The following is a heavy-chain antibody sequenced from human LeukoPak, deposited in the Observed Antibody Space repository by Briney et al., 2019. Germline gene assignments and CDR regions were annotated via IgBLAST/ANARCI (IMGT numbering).Heavy chain of an antibody. J-gene: IGHJ4*02. D-gene: IGHD6-13*01. Sequence: PGRSLRLSCAASGFTFSSYGMHWVRQAPGKGLEWVAVISYDGSNKYYADSVKGRFTISRDNSKNTLDLQMNSLRAEDTAVYYCAKDHIVAAGNGPCWGQGTLVTASS. CDR2: ISYDGSNK. CDR3: AKDHIVAAGNGPC. CDR1: GFTFSSYG. V-gene: IGHV3-30*18.